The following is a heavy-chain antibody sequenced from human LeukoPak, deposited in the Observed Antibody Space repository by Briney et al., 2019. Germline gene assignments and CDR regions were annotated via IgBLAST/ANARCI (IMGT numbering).Heavy chain of an antibody. D-gene: IGHD6-13*01. CDR2: IIPILGIA. Sequence: SVKVSCKASGVTFSSYAISWVRQAPGQGLEWMGRIIPILGIANYAQKFQGRVTITADESTSTAYMELSSLRSEDTAVYYCARANSSSFLYYFEYWGQGTLVTVSS. CDR3: ARANSSSFLYYFEY. CDR1: GVTFSSYA. V-gene: IGHV1-69*04. J-gene: IGHJ4*02.